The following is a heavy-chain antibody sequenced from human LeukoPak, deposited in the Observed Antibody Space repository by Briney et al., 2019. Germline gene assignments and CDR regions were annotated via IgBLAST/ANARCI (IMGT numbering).Heavy chain of an antibody. CDR1: ADSISIFSSYY. D-gene: IGHD6-19*01. J-gene: IGHJ4*02. CDR2: FYHSGSA. Sequence: SETLSLTCTVSADSISIFSSYYWSWIRQPPGKGLEWIGYFYHSGSADYNPSLRSRVTISVDMSKNQLSLTLSSVTAADTALYYCTTTPHWLAFDYWGQGALVTVSS. V-gene: IGHV4-61*01. CDR3: TTTPHWLAFDY.